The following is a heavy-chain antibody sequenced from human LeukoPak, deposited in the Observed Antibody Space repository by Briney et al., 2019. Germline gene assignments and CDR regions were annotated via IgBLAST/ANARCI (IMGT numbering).Heavy chain of an antibody. Sequence: GGSLRLSCAASGFDFSSYTMNWVRQAPGKGLEWVSFISSSTYYIQYTDSVKGRFTISRDNAKNSLYLQMNSLRAEDTALYYCERDIRDGYNSHYYGMDVWGQGTTVYVSS. CDR3: ERDIRDGYNSHYYGMDV. CDR2: ISSSTYYI. J-gene: IGHJ6*02. V-gene: IGHV3-21*01. D-gene: IGHD5-24*01. CDR1: GFDFSSYT.